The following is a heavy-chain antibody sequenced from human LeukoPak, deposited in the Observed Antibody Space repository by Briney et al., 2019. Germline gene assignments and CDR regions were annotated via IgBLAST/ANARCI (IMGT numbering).Heavy chain of an antibody. CDR1: GFTFSSYW. CDR2: SNSDGSST. CDR3: ATSVLRYFRPDY. D-gene: IGHD3-9*01. J-gene: IGHJ4*02. V-gene: IGHV3-74*01. Sequence: GGSLRLSCAASGFTFSSYWMHWVRHAPGKGLVWVSRSNSDGSSTSYADSVKGRFTISRDNAKNTLYLQMNSLRAEDTAVYYCATSVLRYFRPDYWGQGTLVTVSS.